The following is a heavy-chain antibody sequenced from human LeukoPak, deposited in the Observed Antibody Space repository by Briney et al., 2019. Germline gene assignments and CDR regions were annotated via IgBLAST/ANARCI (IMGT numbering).Heavy chain of an antibody. CDR1: GFTFSNAW. CDR3: ARGDKFSGDY. J-gene: IGHJ4*02. Sequence: GGSLRLSCAASGFTFSNAWMSWVRQAPGKGLEWVANIHQDGNEKYYVDSVKGRFTISRDNAKNSLYLQMNSLRAEDTAVYYCARGDKFSGDYWGQGTLVTVSS. V-gene: IGHV3-7*04. CDR2: IHQDGNEK. D-gene: IGHD2-15*01.